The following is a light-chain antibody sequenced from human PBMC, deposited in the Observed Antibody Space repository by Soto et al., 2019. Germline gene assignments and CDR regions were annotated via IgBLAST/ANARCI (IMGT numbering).Light chain of an antibody. J-gene: IGLJ1*01. Sequence: QSALTQPRSVSGSPGQSVTISCTGTSSDVGGYDYVSWNQQHPGKAPKLMIFDVSKRPSGVPDRFSASKSGNTASLTISGLQAEDEADYYCCSYAGSYTYVFATGTKLTVL. CDR3: CSYAGSYTYV. CDR1: SSDVGGYDY. CDR2: DVS. V-gene: IGLV2-11*01.